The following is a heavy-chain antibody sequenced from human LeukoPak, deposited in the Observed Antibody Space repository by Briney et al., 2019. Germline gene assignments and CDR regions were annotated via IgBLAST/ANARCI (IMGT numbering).Heavy chain of an antibody. V-gene: IGHV3-7*01. Sequence: GGSLRLSCAASGFTFSSYSMNWVRQAPGKGLEWVANIKQDGSEKYYVDSAKGRFTISRDNAKNSLYLQMNSLRAENTAVYYCARDPPFYDSSGYYAYWGQGTMVTVSS. CDR2: IKQDGSEK. J-gene: IGHJ4*02. CDR3: ARDPPFYDSSGYYAY. CDR1: GFTFSSYS. D-gene: IGHD3-22*01.